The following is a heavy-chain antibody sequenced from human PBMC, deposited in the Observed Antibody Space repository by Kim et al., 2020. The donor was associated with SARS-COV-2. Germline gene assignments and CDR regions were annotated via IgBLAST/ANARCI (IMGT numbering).Heavy chain of an antibody. CDR1: GFTFSNYW. CDR3: ARDRSTETTADPSS. Sequence: GGSLRLSCAASGFTFSNYWMHWFRQPPGRALEWVSRIRNDGTTTDYADSVKGRFTIFRDNAKNTLSLQMNSVRVGDTGVYYCARDRSTETTADPSSWGQGTLVTV. CDR2: IRNDGTTT. J-gene: IGHJ5*02. V-gene: IGHV3-74*01.